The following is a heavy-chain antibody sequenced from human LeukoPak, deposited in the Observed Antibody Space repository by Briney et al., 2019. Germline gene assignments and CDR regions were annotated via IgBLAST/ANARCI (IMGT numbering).Heavy chain of an antibody. D-gene: IGHD2-2*02. J-gene: IGHJ4*02. Sequence: GGSLRLSCAASGFTFSSYGMSWVRQAPGKGLEYVSAISSNGGSTYYANSVKGRFTISRDNSKNTLYLQMGSLRAEDMAVYYCARGGYREASDYWGQGTLVTVSS. V-gene: IGHV3-64*01. CDR1: GFTFSSYG. CDR3: ARGGYREASDY. CDR2: ISSNGGST.